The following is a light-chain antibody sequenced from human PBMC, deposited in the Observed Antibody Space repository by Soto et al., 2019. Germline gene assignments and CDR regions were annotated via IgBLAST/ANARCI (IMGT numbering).Light chain of an antibody. CDR1: SSDVGSYNL. CDR2: EGS. Sequence: QSALTQPASVCGSPGQSITISCTGTSSDVGSYNLVSWYQQHPGKAPKLMIYEGSKRPSGVSNRFSGSKSGNTASLTISRLQAEDEADYYCCSYAGSSTYVFGTGTKVTVL. J-gene: IGLJ1*01. V-gene: IGLV2-23*01. CDR3: CSYAGSSTYV.